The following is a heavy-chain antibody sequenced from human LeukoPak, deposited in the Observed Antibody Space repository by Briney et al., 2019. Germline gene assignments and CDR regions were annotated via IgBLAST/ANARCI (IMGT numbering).Heavy chain of an antibody. V-gene: IGHV1-18*01. J-gene: IGHJ4*02. CDR3: ARDYDGIGYYYPLDY. Sequence: ASVKVSCKASGYTFTSYGISWVRQAPGQGLEWMGWISAYNGNTNYAQKLQGRVTMTTDTSTSTAYMELRSLRSDDTAVYYCARDYDGIGYYYPLDYWGQGTLVTVSS. CDR1: GYTFTSYG. CDR2: ISAYNGNT. D-gene: IGHD3-22*01.